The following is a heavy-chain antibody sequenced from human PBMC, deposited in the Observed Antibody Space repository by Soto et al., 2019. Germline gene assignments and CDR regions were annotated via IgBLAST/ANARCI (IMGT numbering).Heavy chain of an antibody. CDR2: INHSGST. J-gene: IGHJ6*03. CDR1: GGSFSGYY. V-gene: IGHV4-34*01. CDR3: ARGNAYSSSGPYYYYMDV. Sequence: KQSQTLSLTCAVYGGSFSGYYWSWIRQPPGKGLEWIGEINHSGSTNYNPSLKSRVTISVDTSKNQFSLKLSSVTAADTAVYYCARGNAYSSSGPYYYYMDVWGKGTTVTVSS. D-gene: IGHD6-13*01.